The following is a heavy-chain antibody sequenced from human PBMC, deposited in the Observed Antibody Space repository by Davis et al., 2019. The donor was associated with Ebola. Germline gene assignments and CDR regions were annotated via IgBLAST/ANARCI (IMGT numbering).Heavy chain of an antibody. CDR3: ARARRYCSGGSCYPRDAFDI. CDR1: GFSFTNYW. D-gene: IGHD2-15*01. V-gene: IGHV5-51*01. J-gene: IGHJ3*02. CDR2: IYPGDSDT. Sequence: GESLKISCKGSGFSFTNYWIGWVRHMPGKGLEWMGIIYPGDSDTRYSPSFQGQVTISADKSISTAYLQWSSLKASDTAMYYCARARRYCSGGSCYPRDAFDIWGQGTMVTVSS.